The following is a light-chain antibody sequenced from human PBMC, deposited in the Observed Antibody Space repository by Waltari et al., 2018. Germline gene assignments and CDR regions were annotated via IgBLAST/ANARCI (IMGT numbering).Light chain of an antibody. Sequence: QSALTQPASVSGSPGQSITFSCTGSSSDGGGYNSVSWYQQQPGKAPKLMVYEVINRPSGVSNRFSGSKSGNTASLTISGLQAEDEADYYCSSYTRANSYVFGTGTKVTVL. CDR3: SSYTRANSYV. CDR2: EVI. J-gene: IGLJ1*01. CDR1: SSDGGGYNS. V-gene: IGLV2-14*01.